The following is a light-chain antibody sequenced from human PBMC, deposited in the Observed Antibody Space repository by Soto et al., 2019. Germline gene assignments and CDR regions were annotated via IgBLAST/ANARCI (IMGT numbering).Light chain of an antibody. Sequence: EIVMTHSPATLSVSQGETASLSCRASQSAGNFLAWYQQKPGQAPRLLIYYISTRATGIPARFSGSGSGTEFTLTINSLQSEDSAVYYCQQHNQWPITFGQGTRLEIK. J-gene: IGKJ5*01. CDR2: YIS. V-gene: IGKV3D-15*01. CDR3: QQHNQWPIT. CDR1: QSAGNF.